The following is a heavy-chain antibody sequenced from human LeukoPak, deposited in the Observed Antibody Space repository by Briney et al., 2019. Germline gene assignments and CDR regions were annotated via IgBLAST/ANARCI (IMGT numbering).Heavy chain of an antibody. J-gene: IGHJ4*02. CDR1: GYTLTELS. Sequence: ASVKVSCKVSGYTLTELSMHWVRQAPGKGLEGMGGFDPEDGETIYAQKFQGRVTMTEDTSTDTAYMELSSLRSEDTAVYYCATDQGRGQLWSRRHFDYWGQGTLVTVSS. D-gene: IGHD5-18*01. CDR3: ATDQGRGQLWSRRHFDY. V-gene: IGHV1-24*01. CDR2: FDPEDGET.